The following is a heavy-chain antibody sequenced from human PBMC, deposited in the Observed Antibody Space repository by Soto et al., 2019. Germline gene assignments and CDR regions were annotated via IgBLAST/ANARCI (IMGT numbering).Heavy chain of an antibody. Sequence: PSETLSLTCTVSGASISYGGFSWSWIRQSPGKGLEWIGYISHLENTYLHPSFKSRLTMSIDRTRNQFSLELSSVTAADMAVYYCARGGGYDSFDYWGQGTLVTVSS. J-gene: IGHJ4*02. CDR2: ISHLENT. CDR3: ARGGGYDSFDY. CDR1: GASISYGGFS. V-gene: IGHV4-30-2*06. D-gene: IGHD5-12*01.